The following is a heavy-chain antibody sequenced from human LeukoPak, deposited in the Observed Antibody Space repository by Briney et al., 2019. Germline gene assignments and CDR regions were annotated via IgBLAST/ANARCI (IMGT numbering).Heavy chain of an antibody. J-gene: IGHJ4*02. Sequence: PGGSLRLSCAASGFTFSSYSMNWVRQAPGKGLEWVSVIYSGGSTYYADSVKGRFTISRDNAKNSLYLQMNSLRAEDTAVYYCARVKGSYCSDYWGQGTLVTVSS. D-gene: IGHD1-26*01. CDR1: GFTFSSYS. CDR2: IYSGGST. CDR3: ARVKGSYCSDY. V-gene: IGHV3-53*01.